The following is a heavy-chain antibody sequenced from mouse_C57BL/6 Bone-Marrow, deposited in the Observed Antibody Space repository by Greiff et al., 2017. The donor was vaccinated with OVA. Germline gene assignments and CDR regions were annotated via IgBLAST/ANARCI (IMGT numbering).Heavy chain of an antibody. CDR3: ARLHYYYGSSPPMDY. D-gene: IGHD1-1*01. Sequence: DVKLVESGGGLVKPGGSLKLSCAASGFTFSDSGMHWVRQAPEKGLEWVAYISSGSSTIYYADTVKGRFTISRDNAKNTLYLQMPRLRSEDTALYYGARLHYYYGSSPPMDYWGQGTSVTVSS. V-gene: IGHV5-17*01. J-gene: IGHJ4*01. CDR2: ISSGSSTI. CDR1: GFTFSDSG.